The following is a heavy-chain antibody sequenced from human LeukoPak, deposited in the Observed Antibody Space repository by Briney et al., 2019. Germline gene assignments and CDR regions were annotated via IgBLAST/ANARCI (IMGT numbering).Heavy chain of an antibody. CDR3: ARASSGWIYGMDV. CDR2: INPNSGGT. V-gene: IGHV1-2*06. J-gene: IGHJ6*02. D-gene: IGHD6-19*01. CDR1: GYTFTGYY. Sequence: ASVKVSCKASGYTFTGYYMHWVRQAPGQGLEWMGRINPNSGGTNYAQKFQGRVTMTRDTSISTAYMELSRLRSDDTAVYYCARASSGWIYGMDVWGQGTTVTVSS.